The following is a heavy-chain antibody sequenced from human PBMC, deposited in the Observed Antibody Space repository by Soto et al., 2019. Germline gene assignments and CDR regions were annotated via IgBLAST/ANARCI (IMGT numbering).Heavy chain of an antibody. J-gene: IGHJ6*02. D-gene: IGHD2-15*01. Sequence: QVKLVQSGVEVKKPGASVKVSCKACGYTFISHGISWVRQAPGQGLEWMGWISGKNGNTNYAQKLQGRVTLTTDTPTSTAYMELRSLRSDDTAVYYCARVSSSIVVVPDYGMDVWGQGTTVTVSS. CDR1: GYTFISHG. V-gene: IGHV1-18*04. CDR2: ISGKNGNT. CDR3: ARVSSSIVVVPDYGMDV.